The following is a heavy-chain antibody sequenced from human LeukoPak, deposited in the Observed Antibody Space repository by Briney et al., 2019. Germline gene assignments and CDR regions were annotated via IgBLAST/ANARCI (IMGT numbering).Heavy chain of an antibody. Sequence: GGSLRLSCVASGYNFSPYWMSWVRQTPGKGLEWVASISNGGYATHYVDSVRGRFTISRDDAKNSLFLQMNVLGADDTAVYYCTRENYVPDSWGQGTLVTVSS. J-gene: IGHJ5*02. CDR2: ISNGGYAT. V-gene: IGHV3-7*03. CDR3: TRENYVPDS. D-gene: IGHD3-10*02. CDR1: GYNFSPYW.